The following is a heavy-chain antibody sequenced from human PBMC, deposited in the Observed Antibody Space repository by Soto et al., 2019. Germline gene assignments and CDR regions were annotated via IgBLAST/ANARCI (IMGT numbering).Heavy chain of an antibody. CDR3: TTAGIPDSGYDSYYYYGMDV. J-gene: IGHJ6*02. V-gene: IGHV3-15*07. D-gene: IGHD5-12*01. CDR2: IKSKTDGGTT. Sequence: GGSLRLSCAASGFTFSNAWMNWVRQAPGKGLEWVGRIKSKTDGGTTDYAAPVKGRFTISRDDSKNTLYLQMNSLKTEDTAVYYCTTAGIPDSGYDSYYYYGMDVWGQGTTVTVSS. CDR1: GFTFSNAW.